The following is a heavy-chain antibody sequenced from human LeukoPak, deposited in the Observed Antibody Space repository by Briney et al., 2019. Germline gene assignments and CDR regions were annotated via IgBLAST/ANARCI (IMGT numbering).Heavy chain of an antibody. CDR1: GFTLSNYS. V-gene: IGHV3-21*01. CDR2: ISSGSSYI. CDR3: ARDPGAGTTGGDY. Sequence: GGSLRLSCVASGFTLSNYSLNWVRQAPGKGLQWVSSISSGSSYIYYADSVKGRFTISRDNTKNSLYLQMNSLRAEDTAVYYCARDPGAGTTGGDYWGQGTLVTVSS. D-gene: IGHD1-1*01. J-gene: IGHJ4*02.